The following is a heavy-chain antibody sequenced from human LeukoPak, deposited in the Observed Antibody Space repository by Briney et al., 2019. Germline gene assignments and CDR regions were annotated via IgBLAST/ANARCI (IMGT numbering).Heavy chain of an antibody. V-gene: IGHV3-11*04. CDR2: ISGSGSSI. CDR1: GFTFSDFY. Sequence: PGGSLRLSCAASGFTFSDFYMSWIRQAPGKGLEWVSYISGSGSSIYYADSVKGRFTISRDNAKNSLYLQVNSLRAEDTAVYYCARDWDTVVVPVAPTYIDYWGQGTLVTVSS. D-gene: IGHD2-2*01. CDR3: ARDWDTVVVPVAPTYIDY. J-gene: IGHJ4*02.